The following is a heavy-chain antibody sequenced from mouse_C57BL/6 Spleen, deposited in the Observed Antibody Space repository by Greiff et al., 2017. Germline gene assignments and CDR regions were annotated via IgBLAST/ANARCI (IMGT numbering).Heavy chain of an antibody. CDR2: IDPETGGT. CDR3: TREGITTVVAGGLDY. CDR1: GYTFTDYE. V-gene: IGHV1-15*01. Sequence: QVQLQQSGAELVRPGASVTLSCKASGYTFTDYEMHWVKQTPVHGLEWIGAIDPETGGTAYNQKFKGKAILTADKSSSTAYMELRSLTSEDSAVYYCTREGITTVVAGGLDYWGQGTTLTVSS. D-gene: IGHD1-1*01. J-gene: IGHJ2*01.